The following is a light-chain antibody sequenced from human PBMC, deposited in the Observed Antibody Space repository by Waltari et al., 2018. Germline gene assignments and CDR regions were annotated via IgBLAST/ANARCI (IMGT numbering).Light chain of an antibody. CDR2: ATS. CDR1: QSVSRA. J-gene: IGKJ1*01. V-gene: IGKV3-20*01. CDR3: QHYVNLPVT. Sequence: EIVLTPSPRPLSLSPGERATLSCRASQSVSRALAWYQQKPGQAPRLLIYATSTRATGVPDRFSGSGSETDFTLTISRLDPEDFAVYYCQHYVNLPVTFGQGTKVEI.